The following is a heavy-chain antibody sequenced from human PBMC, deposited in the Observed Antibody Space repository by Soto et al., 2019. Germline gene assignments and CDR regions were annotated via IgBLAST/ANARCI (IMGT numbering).Heavy chain of an antibody. CDR2: ISGSGGST. CDR1: GFTFSSYA. D-gene: IGHD3-10*01. CDR3: AKGKSIGSGSYYQYGMDV. J-gene: IGHJ6*02. Sequence: GGSLRLSCAASGFTFSSYAMSWVRQAPGKGLEWVSAISGSGGSTYYADSVKGRFAISRDNSKNTLYLQMNSLRAEDTAVYYCAKGKSIGSGSYYQYGMDVWGQGTTVTVSS. V-gene: IGHV3-23*01.